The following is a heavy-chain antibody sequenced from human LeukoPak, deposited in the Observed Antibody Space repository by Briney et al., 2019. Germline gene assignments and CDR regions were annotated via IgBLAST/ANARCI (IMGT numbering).Heavy chain of an antibody. CDR3: ACGVPHSYYYMDV. CDR2: IYYTGSA. V-gene: IGHV4-59*12. CDR1: GDSMNTDY. D-gene: IGHD2-21*01. J-gene: IGHJ6*03. Sequence: PSETLSLTCTVSGDSMNTDYWNWIRQPPGKGLEWIAHIYYTGSASYNPSLKSRATISVDTSKNQFSLSLSSVTAADTAVYYCACGVPHSYYYMDVWGKGTTVAVSS.